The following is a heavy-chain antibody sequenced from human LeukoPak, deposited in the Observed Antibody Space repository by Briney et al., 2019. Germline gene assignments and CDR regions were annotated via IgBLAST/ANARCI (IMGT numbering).Heavy chain of an antibody. CDR1: GYTFTSYG. CDR2: ISAYNGNT. V-gene: IGHV1-18*01. Sequence: ASVKVSCKASGYTFTSYGISWVRQAPGQGLEWTGWISAYNGNTNYAQKLQGRVTMTTDTSTSTAYMELRSLRSDDTAVYYCARDLPVDCSGGSCYSGFGDYWGQGTLVTVSS. J-gene: IGHJ4*02. CDR3: ARDLPVDCSGGSCYSGFGDY. D-gene: IGHD2-15*01.